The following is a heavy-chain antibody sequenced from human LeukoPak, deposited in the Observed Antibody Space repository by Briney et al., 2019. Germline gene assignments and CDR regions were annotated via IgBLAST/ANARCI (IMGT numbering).Heavy chain of an antibody. CDR3: AEDWIQFNRVFDCFDS. V-gene: IGHV3-23*01. Sequence: PGGSLRLSCATSGFPFETNAMSWVRQAPGKGLEWVATIGNTETFYADSVTGRFTISRDNSKNTVNLQMNRLRVEDTAIYYCAEDWIQFNRVFDCFDSWGQGTLVTVSP. D-gene: IGHD5-18*01. CDR2: IGNTET. CDR1: GFPFETNA. J-gene: IGHJ4*02.